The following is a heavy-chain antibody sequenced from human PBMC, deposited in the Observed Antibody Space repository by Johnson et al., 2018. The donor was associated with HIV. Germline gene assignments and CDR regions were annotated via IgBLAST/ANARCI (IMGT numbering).Heavy chain of an antibody. Sequence: MQLVESGGGVVRPGGSLRLSCEGSGFSFDDYGISWVRQAPGKGLEWVSGVSWIGGSTGYADSVKGRFSISRDNVKNSLYLQMNSLRVEDTALYYCARDPSSQYSRLTGDFGSFDMWGQGTMVIVAS. CDR3: ARDPSSQYSRLTGDFGSFDM. V-gene: IGHV3-20*04. CDR1: GFSFDDYG. D-gene: IGHD7-27*01. CDR2: VSWIGGST. J-gene: IGHJ3*02.